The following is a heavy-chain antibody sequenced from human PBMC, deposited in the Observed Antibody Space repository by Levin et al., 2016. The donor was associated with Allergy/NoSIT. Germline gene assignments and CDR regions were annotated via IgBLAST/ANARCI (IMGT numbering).Heavy chain of an antibody. Sequence: SETLSLTCTVSGGSVSSGSYYWSWIRQPPGKGLEWIGYIYYSGSTNYNPSLKSRVTISVDTSKNQFSLKLSSVTAADTAVYYCARTLTGTTWLNFDYWGQGTLVTVSS. CDR2: IYYSGST. CDR1: GGSVSSGSYY. V-gene: IGHV4-61*01. CDR3: ARTLTGTTWLNFDY. J-gene: IGHJ4*02. D-gene: IGHD1-7*01.